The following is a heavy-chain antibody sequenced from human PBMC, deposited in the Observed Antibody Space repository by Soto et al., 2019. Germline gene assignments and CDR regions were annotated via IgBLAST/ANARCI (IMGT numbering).Heavy chain of an antibody. CDR2: INPSGGST. D-gene: IGHD2-15*01. J-gene: IGHJ3*02. CDR3: ARDGGSGGTFDI. V-gene: IGHV1-46*01. Sequence: QVQLVQSGAEVKKPGASVKVSCKASGYTFTSYYMHWVRQAPGQGLEWMGIINPSGGSTSYAQKFQVRVTMTRDTSTSTVYMELSSLRSEDTAVYYCARDGGSGGTFDIWGQGTMVTVSS. CDR1: GYTFTSYY.